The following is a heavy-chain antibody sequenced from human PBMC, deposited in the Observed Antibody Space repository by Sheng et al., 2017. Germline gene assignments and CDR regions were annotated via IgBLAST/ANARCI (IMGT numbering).Heavy chain of an antibody. J-gene: IGHJ3*02. CDR1: GGSISSSSYY. Sequence: QLQLQESGPGLVKPSETLSLTCTVSGGSISSSSYYWGWIRQPPGKGLEWIGNIYYSGSTYYNPSLKSRVTISVDTSKNQFSLKLSSVTAADTAVCYCARMNGVVGATTGSAFDIWGQGTMVTVSS. D-gene: IGHD1-26*01. V-gene: IGHV4-39*07. CDR3: ARMNGVVGATTGSAFDI. CDR2: IYYSGST.